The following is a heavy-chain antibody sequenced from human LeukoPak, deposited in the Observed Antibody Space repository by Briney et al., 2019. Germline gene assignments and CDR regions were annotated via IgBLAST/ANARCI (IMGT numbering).Heavy chain of an antibody. Sequence: GASVKVSCKASGYTFTSYGISWVRQAPGQGLEWMGIINPSGGSTSYAQKFQGRVTMIRDTSTSTVYMELSSLRSEDTAVYYCARDPSDVLWFGESYFDYWGQGTLVTVSS. J-gene: IGHJ4*02. CDR3: ARDPSDVLWFGESYFDY. CDR1: GYTFTSYG. D-gene: IGHD3-10*01. V-gene: IGHV1-46*01. CDR2: INPSGGST.